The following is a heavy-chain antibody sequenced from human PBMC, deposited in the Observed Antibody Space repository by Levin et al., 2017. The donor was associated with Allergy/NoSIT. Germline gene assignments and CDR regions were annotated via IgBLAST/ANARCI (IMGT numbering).Heavy chain of an antibody. J-gene: IGHJ4*02. Sequence: PGESLKISCAASAFNFSSYGMHWVRQAPGKGLEWVAVIWYDGSNKFYADSVRGRFTISRDNSENTLYLQMNSLRAEDTAVYYCASGTMDTALGIATAFDYWGQGTLVTVSS. CDR3: ASGTMDTALGIATAFDY. D-gene: IGHD5-18*01. CDR2: IWYDGSNK. V-gene: IGHV3-33*01. CDR1: AFNFSSYG.